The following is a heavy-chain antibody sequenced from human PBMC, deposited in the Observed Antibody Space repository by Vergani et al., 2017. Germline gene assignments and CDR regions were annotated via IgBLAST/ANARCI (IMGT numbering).Heavy chain of an antibody. Sequence: QVQLQQWGAGLLKPSETLSLTCAVYGGSFSGYYWSWIRQPPGKGLEWIGEINHSGSTNYNPSLKSRVTISVDTSKNQFSLKLSSVTAADTAVYYCARNPTVTTSLGDAFDIWGQGTMVTVSS. CDR2: INHSGST. CDR1: GGSFSGYY. CDR3: ARNPTVTTSLGDAFDI. D-gene: IGHD4-17*01. V-gene: IGHV4-34*01. J-gene: IGHJ3*02.